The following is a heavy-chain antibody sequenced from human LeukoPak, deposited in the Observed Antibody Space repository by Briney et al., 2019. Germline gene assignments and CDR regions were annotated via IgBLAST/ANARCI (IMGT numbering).Heavy chain of an antibody. V-gene: IGHV3-23*01. CDR3: AKWGDYDVLTGYSVSDY. Sequence: PGGSLRLSCAASGFTFSNYAMSWVRQAPGKGLDLVSAITGSGGNTYYTDSVKCRFTIFRDNSKNTLYLQMNSLRAEDTAVYYCAKWGDYDVLTGYSVSDYWGQGTLVTVSS. J-gene: IGHJ4*02. CDR2: ITGSGGNT. D-gene: IGHD3-9*01. CDR1: GFTFSNYA.